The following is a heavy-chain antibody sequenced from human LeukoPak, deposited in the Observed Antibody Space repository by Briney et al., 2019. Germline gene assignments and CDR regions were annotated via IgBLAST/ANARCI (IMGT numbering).Heavy chain of an antibody. CDR2: IYYSGST. Sequence: SETLSLTCTVSGGSISSYYWSWIRQPPGKGLEWIGYIYYSGSTNYNPSLKSRVTISVDTSKNQFSLKLSSVTAADTAVYYCARVGSPDFWSGYSYYYYYYMDVWGKGTTVTVSS. J-gene: IGHJ6*03. D-gene: IGHD3-3*01. CDR3: ARVGSPDFWSGYSYYYYYYMDV. V-gene: IGHV4-59*01. CDR1: GGSISSYY.